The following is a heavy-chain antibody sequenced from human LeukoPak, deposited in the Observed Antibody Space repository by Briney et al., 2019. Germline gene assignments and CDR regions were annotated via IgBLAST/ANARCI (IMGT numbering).Heavy chain of an antibody. CDR1: GFTFSSYG. D-gene: IGHD2-15*01. CDR3: ASAAVVVAATLLP. V-gene: IGHV3-30*02. J-gene: IGHJ5*02. Sequence: PGGSLRLSCAASGFTFSSYGMHWVRQAPGKGLEWVAFIRYDGSNKYYADSVKGRFTISRDNSKNTLYLQMNSLRAEDTAVYYCASAAVVVAATLLPWGQGTLVTVSS. CDR2: IRYDGSNK.